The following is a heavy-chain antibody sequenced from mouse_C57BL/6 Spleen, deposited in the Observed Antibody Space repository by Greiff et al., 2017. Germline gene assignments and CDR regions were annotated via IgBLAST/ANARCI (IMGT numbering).Heavy chain of an antibody. V-gene: IGHV1-52*01. CDR3: ARSRYYYGGAMGD. D-gene: IGHD1-1*01. CDR2: IDPSVSET. J-gene: IGHJ4*01. CDR1: GYPFTSYW. Sequence: VQLQQPGAELVRPGSSVKLSCKASGYPFTSYWMHWVKQRPIQGLEWIGNIDPSVSETHYNQKFKDKATLPVDKSSSTAYMQLSSLTSEDSAVYYCARSRYYYGGAMGDWGQGTSVTVAS.